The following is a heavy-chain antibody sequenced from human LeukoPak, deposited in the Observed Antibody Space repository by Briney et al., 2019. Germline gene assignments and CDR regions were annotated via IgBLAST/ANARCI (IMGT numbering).Heavy chain of an antibody. V-gene: IGHV5-51*01. J-gene: IGHJ5*02. Sequence: GESLKISCKGSGYSFTNSWIGWARQMPGKGLEWMGIIYPDDSDTRYSPSFQGQVTISADKSISTAYLQWSSLEASDTAMYYCARHFRGKSYSSGWESWLDPWGQGTLVTVSS. CDR2: IYPDDSDT. CDR3: ARHFRGKSYSSGWESWLDP. CDR1: GYSFTNSW. D-gene: IGHD6-19*01.